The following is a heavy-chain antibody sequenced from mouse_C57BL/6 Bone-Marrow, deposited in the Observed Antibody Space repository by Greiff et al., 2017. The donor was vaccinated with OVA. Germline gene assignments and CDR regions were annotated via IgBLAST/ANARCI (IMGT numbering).Heavy chain of an antibody. D-gene: IGHD1-1*01. CDR3: ARKGGSSPAWFAY. J-gene: IGHJ3*01. CDR1: GYTFTDYY. V-gene: IGHV1-26*01. CDR2: INPNNGGT. Sequence: VQLQQSGPELVKPGASVKISCKASGYTFTDYYMNWVKQSHGKSLEWIGDINPNNGGTCYNQKFKGKATLTVDKSSSTAYMELRSLTSEASAVYYCARKGGSSPAWFAYWGQGTLVTVSA.